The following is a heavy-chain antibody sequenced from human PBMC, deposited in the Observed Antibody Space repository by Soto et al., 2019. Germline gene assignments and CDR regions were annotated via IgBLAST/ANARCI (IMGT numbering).Heavy chain of an antibody. D-gene: IGHD3-10*01. CDR2: IVVGSGNT. CDR1: GFTFTSSA. Sequence: SVKVSCKASGFTFTSSAVQWVRQARGQRLEWIGWIVVGSGNTNYAQKFQERVTITRDMSTSTAYMELSSLRSEDTAVYYCAADPPMVRGVIGYYYYGMDVWGQGTTVTVSS. J-gene: IGHJ6*02. CDR3: AADPPMVRGVIGYYYYGMDV. V-gene: IGHV1-58*01.